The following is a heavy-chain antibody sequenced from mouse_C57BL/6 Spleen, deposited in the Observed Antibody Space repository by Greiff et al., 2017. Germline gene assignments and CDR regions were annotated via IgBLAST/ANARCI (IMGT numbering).Heavy chain of an antibody. CDR3: ARTSAGYWYFDG. J-gene: IGHJ1*03. D-gene: IGHD1-2*01. V-gene: IGHV1-4*01. Sequence: VKLMESGAELARPGASVKMSCKASGYTFTSYTMHWVKQRPGQGLEWIGYINPSSGYTKYNQKFKDKATLTADKSSSTAYMQLSSLTSEDSAVYYCARTSAGYWYFDGWGTGTTVTVSS. CDR1: GYTFTSYT. CDR2: INPSSGYT.